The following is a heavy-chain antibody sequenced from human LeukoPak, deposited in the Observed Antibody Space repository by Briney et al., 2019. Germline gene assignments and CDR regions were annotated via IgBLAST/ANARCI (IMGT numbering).Heavy chain of an antibody. CDR1: GFTFSNAW. CDR2: IKSKTDGGTT. CDR3: ATDDVFIAVIAYSGDLDY. Sequence: GGSLRLSCAASGFTFSNAWMTWVRQAPGKGLEWVGRIKSKTDGGTTDYAAPVKGRFTISRDDSKNTLCLQMNSLKTEDTAVYYCATDDVFIAVIAYSGDLDYWGQGTLVTVSS. V-gene: IGHV3-15*01. D-gene: IGHD6-19*01. J-gene: IGHJ4*02.